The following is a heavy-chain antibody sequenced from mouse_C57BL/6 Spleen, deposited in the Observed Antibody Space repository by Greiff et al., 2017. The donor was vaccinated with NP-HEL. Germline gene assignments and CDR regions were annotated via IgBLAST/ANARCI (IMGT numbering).Heavy chain of an antibody. CDR3: ARSYGNPYAMDY. Sequence: EVQLQQSGPELVKPGASVKIPCKASGYTFTDYNMDWVKQSHGKSLEWIGDINPNNGGTIYNQKFKGKATLPVDKSSSTAYMELRSLTSEDTAVYYCARSYGNPYAMDYWGQGTSVTVSS. CDR2: INPNNGGT. J-gene: IGHJ4*01. CDR1: GYTFTDYN. D-gene: IGHD2-1*01. V-gene: IGHV1-18*01.